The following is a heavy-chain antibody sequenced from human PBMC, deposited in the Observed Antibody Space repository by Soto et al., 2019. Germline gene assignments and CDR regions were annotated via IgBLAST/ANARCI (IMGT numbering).Heavy chain of an antibody. V-gene: IGHV3-30-3*01. Sequence: QVQLVESGGGVVQPGRSLRLSCAASGFIFSNYVMYWVRQAPGKGLEWVAFMSYDGTTKSYADNVKGQFTTSRDKSQNTLYLQMNSLRPEGTGVYYCAREVLWTRYFDYWGEGTLVTVSS. CDR2: MSYDGTTK. CDR3: AREVLWTRYFDY. J-gene: IGHJ4*02. D-gene: IGHD3-10*01. CDR1: GFIFSNYV.